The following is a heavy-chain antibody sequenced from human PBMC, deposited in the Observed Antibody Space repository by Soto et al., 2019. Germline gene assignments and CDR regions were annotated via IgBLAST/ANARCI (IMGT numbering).Heavy chain of an antibody. V-gene: IGHV3-30-3*01. Sequence: QVQLVESGGGVVQPGRSLRLSCAASGFTFSSYAMHWVRQAPGKGLEWVAVISYDGSNKYYADSVKGRFTISRDNSKNTLYLQMNSLRAEDTAVYYCARSRETTVTTPGWAIWGQGTMVTVSS. CDR2: ISYDGSNK. D-gene: IGHD4-17*01. CDR3: ARSRETTVTTPGWAI. CDR1: GFTFSSYA. J-gene: IGHJ3*02.